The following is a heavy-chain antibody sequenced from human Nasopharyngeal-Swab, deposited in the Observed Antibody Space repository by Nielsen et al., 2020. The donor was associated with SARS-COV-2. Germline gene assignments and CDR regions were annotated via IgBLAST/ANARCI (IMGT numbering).Heavy chain of an antibody. J-gene: IGHJ5*02. D-gene: IGHD4-17*01. Sequence: SRQRPGKGLEWIGSIYYSGSTYYNPSLKSRVTISVDTSKNQFSLKLSSVTAADTAVYYCARLGYGDSNWFDPWGQGTLVTVSS. CDR3: ARLGYGDSNWFDP. CDR2: IYYSGST. V-gene: IGHV4-39*01.